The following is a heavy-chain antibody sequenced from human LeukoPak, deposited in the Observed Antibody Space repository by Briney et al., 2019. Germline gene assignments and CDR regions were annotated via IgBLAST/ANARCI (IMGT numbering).Heavy chain of an antibody. CDR3: AKGSSGWSPLDY. V-gene: IGHV1-69*13. D-gene: IGHD6-19*01. Sequence: SVTVSCKASGGTFSGYAISWVRQAPGQGLEWMGGIIPIFGTANYAQKFQGRVTITADESTSTAYMELSSLRSEDTAVYYCAKGSSGWSPLDYWGQGTLVTVSS. CDR1: GGTFSGYA. J-gene: IGHJ4*02. CDR2: IIPIFGTA.